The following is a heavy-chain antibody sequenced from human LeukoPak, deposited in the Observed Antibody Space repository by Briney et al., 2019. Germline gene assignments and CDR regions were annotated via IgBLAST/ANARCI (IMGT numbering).Heavy chain of an antibody. V-gene: IGHV4-59*01. D-gene: IGHD1-1*01. J-gene: IGHJ5*02. CDR3: ARGGSTGTNLNWVDP. Sequence: SETLSLTCAVYGGSFSGYYWSWIRQPPGKGLEWIGYIYYSGSTNYNPSLKSRVTISVDTSKNQFSLKLSSVTAADTAVYYCARGGSTGTNLNWVDPWGQGTLVTVSS. CDR2: IYYSGST. CDR1: GGSFSGYY.